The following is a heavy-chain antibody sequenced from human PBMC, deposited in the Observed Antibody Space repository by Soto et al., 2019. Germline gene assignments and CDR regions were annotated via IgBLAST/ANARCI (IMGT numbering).Heavy chain of an antibody. D-gene: IGHD2-15*01. V-gene: IGHV4-34*01. CDR3: ASVVVAATSYNWFDP. Sequence: SETLSLTCAVYGGSFSGYYWSWIRQPPGKGLEWIGEINHSGSTNYNPSLKSRVTISVDTSKNQFSLKLSSVTAADTAVYYCASVVVAATSYNWFDPWGQGTLVTV. CDR1: GGSFSGYY. CDR2: INHSGST. J-gene: IGHJ5*02.